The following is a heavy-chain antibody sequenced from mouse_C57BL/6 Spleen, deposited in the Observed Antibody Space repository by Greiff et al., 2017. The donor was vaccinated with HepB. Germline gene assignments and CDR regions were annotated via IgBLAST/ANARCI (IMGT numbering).Heavy chain of an antibody. CDR2: IDPSDSDT. CDR3: ARSHYKDFDY. Sequence: QVQLQQPGAELVRPGSSVKLSCKASGYTFTSYWMHWVKQRPIQGLEWIGNIDPSDSDTHYNQKFKDKATLTVDKSSSTAYMQLSSLTSEDSAVYFCARSHYKDFDYWGQGTTLTVSS. CDR1: GYTFTSYW. J-gene: IGHJ2*01. V-gene: IGHV1-52*01. D-gene: IGHD2-12*01.